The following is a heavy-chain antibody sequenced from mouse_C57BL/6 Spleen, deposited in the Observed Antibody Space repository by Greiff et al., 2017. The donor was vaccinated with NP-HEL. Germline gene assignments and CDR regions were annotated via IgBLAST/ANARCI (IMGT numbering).Heavy chain of an antibody. Sequence: EVHLVESGGGLVQPKGSLQLSCAASGFSFNTYAMNWVRQAPGKGLEWVARIRSKSNNYATYYADSVKDRFTISRDDSESMLYLQMNNLKTEDTAMYYCVREGGYDAWFAYWGQGTLVTVSA. CDR2: IRSKSNNYAT. D-gene: IGHD2-3*01. CDR3: VREGGYDAWFAY. CDR1: GFSFNTYA. V-gene: IGHV10-1*01. J-gene: IGHJ3*01.